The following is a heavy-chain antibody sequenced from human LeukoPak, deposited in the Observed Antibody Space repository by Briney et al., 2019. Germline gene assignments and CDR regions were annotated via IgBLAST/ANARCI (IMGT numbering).Heavy chain of an antibody. V-gene: IGHV7-4-1*01. CDR2: INTNTGNP. CDR3: AGRYSSNTYYYGMDV. CDR1: GYTFTSYA. Sequence: ASVKVSCKASGYTFTSYAMNWVRQAPGQGLEWMGWINTNTGNPTYAQGFTGRFVFSLDTSVSTAYLQICSLKAEDTAVYYCAGRYSSNTYYYGMDVWGQGTTVTASS. D-gene: IGHD6-13*01. J-gene: IGHJ6*02.